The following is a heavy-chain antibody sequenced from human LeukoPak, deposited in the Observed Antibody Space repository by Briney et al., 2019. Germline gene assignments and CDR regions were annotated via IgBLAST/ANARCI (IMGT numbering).Heavy chain of an antibody. V-gene: IGHV3-23*01. CDR3: ANRGVVIRVFLVGFHKEAYYFDS. CDR2: LSGSGGGT. J-gene: IGHJ4*02. D-gene: IGHD3-10*01. Sequence: GGSLRLSCAVSGITLSNYGMSWVRQAPGKGLEWVAGLSGSGGGTNYADFVQGQFTISRNNPKNILFLQMNSLRAEHTAVDFCANRGVVIRVFLVGFHKEAYYFDSWGQGALVTVSS. CDR1: GITLSNYG.